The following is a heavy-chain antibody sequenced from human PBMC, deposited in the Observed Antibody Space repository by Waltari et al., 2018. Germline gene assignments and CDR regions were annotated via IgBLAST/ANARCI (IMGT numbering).Heavy chain of an antibody. Sequence: QVQLQESGPGLVKPSETLSLISSVSGDSISNYDWSWVRQPPGKGLEWIGYIANSGSTRYNPSLKSRATISVDTSKKQFSLRLGSVTAADTAIYYCARSYDFWSGYPLHYWGQGTLVTVST. CDR3: ARSYDFWSGYPLHY. CDR2: IANSGST. D-gene: IGHD3-3*01. J-gene: IGHJ4*02. V-gene: IGHV4-59*01. CDR1: GDSISNYD.